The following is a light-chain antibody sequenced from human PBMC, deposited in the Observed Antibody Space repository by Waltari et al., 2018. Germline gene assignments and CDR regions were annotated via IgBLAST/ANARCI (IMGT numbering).Light chain of an antibody. CDR3: QHYKTSSRT. V-gene: IGKV1-5*03. CDR1: QSIDSW. Sequence: DIQMTQSPSTLSASVGDRVTITCRASQSIDSWLAWYQQRPGKVPKPLIYKASSLESGVPSRFSGSGSGIEFTLTISSLQPDDFATYYCQHYKTSSRTFGQGTKVEIK. J-gene: IGKJ1*01. CDR2: KAS.